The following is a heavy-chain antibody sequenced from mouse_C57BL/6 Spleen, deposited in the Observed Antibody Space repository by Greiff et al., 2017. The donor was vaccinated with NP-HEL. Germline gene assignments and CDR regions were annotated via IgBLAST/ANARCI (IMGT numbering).Heavy chain of an antibody. CDR2: IDPSDSYT. V-gene: IGHV1-69*01. D-gene: IGHD2-5*01. J-gene: IGHJ1*03. Sequence: QVQLQQPGAELVMPGASVKLSCKASGYTFTSYWMHWVKQRPGHGLEWIGEIDPSDSYTNYNQKFKGKSTLTVDKSSSTAYMQRSSLTSEDSAVYYCARCYSNFWYFDVWGTGTTVTVSS. CDR3: ARCYSNFWYFDV. CDR1: GYTFTSYW.